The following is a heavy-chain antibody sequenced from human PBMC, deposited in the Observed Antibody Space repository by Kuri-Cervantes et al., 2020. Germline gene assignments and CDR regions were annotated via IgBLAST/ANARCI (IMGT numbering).Heavy chain of an antibody. CDR2: ISSSSSYI. Sequence: GGSLRLSCAASGFTFSSYAMSWVRQAPGKGLEWVSSISSSSSYIYYADSVKGRFTISRDNAKNLLYLQMSSLRADDTAVYYCVREYYYYYMDVWGKGTTVTVSS. CDR1: GFTFSSYA. V-gene: IGHV3-21*03. J-gene: IGHJ6*03. CDR3: VREYYYYYMDV.